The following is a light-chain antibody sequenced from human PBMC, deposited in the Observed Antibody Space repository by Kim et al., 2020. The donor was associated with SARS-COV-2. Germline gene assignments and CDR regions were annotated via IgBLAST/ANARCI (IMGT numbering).Light chain of an antibody. CDR2: SAS. CDR1: QSISSC. CDR3: QQTYSFPQIT. Sequence: DIQMTQSPSTLSASLGDRVTITCRASQSISSCLTWYQHKAGKAPKLLIYSASTLQSGVPSRFSGSASGTYFTLTISSLQPEDFATYSCQQTYSFPQITFGQGTRLEIK. V-gene: IGKV1-39*01. J-gene: IGKJ5*01.